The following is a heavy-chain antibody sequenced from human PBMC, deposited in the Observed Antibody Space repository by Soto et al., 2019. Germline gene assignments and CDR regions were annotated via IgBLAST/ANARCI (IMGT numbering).Heavy chain of an antibody. CDR3: ARESIAAAALYYYYGMDV. J-gene: IGHJ6*02. Sequence: QVQLVRSGAEVKKPGASVKVSCKASGYTFTSYDINWVRQATGQGLEWMGWMNPNSGNTGYAQKFQGRVTMTRNTSISTAYMELSSLRSEDTAVYYCARESIAAAALYYYYGMDVWGQGTTVTVSS. D-gene: IGHD6-13*01. CDR2: MNPNSGNT. V-gene: IGHV1-8*01. CDR1: GYTFTSYD.